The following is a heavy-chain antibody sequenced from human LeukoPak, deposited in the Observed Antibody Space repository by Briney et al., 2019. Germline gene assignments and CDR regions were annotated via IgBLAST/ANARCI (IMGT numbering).Heavy chain of an antibody. J-gene: IGHJ6*03. CDR1: GFTFSTYW. D-gene: IGHD2-2*01. CDR2: ISSSGSYI. CDR3: PRDGASSVGYCSSTSCPLYYYMDV. Sequence: GGSLRLSCAASGFTFSTYWMSWVRQAPGKGLEGVSSISSSGSYIYYADSVKGRFTISRDNAKNSLYLQMNSLRAEDTAVYYCPRDGASSVGYCSSTSCPLYYYMDVWGKGTTVTVSS. V-gene: IGHV3-21*01.